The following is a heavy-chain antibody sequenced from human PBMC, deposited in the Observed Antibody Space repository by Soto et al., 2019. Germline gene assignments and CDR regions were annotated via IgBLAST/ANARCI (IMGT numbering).Heavy chain of an antibody. J-gene: IGHJ4*02. D-gene: IGHD3-22*01. CDR1: GFSFRTYA. Sequence: LRLSCAASGFSFRTYAMHWVRQAPGKGLEWVATISYDGNNEYYGDSVKGRFTVSRDDSKNTLYLQLNSLRMEDTAMYYCARVHYYDTSGPLLWGQGTQVTVSS. CDR2: ISYDGNNE. CDR3: ARVHYYDTSGPLL. V-gene: IGHV3-30-3*01.